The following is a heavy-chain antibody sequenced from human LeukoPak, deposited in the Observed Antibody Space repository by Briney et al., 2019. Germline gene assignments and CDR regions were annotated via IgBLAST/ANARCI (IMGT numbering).Heavy chain of an antibody. CDR1: GFTFDDYA. Sequence: GGSLRLSCAASGFTFDDYAMHWVRQAPGEGLEWVSGISWNSGSIGYADSVKGRFTISRDNAKNSLYLQMNSLRAEDTALYYCAKGPYYYGSGSYYFDYWGQGTLVTVSS. V-gene: IGHV3-9*01. D-gene: IGHD3-10*01. J-gene: IGHJ4*02. CDR2: ISWNSGSI. CDR3: AKGPYYYGSGSYYFDY.